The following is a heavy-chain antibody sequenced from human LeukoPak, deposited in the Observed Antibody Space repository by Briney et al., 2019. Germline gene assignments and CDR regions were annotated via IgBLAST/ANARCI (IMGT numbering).Heavy chain of an antibody. CDR1: GGSITTTNYL. J-gene: IGHJ4*02. CDR3: ARRGYNYGVDY. V-gene: IGHV4-39*01. CDR2: IYYSGST. Sequence: PSETLSLTCTVSGGSITTTNYLWGWIRQPPGKGLEWIGSIYYSGSTFYNPSLKSRVTISVDTSKNQFSLKLTSMTAADTAVYYCARRGYNYGVDYWGRGTLVTVSS. D-gene: IGHD5-18*01.